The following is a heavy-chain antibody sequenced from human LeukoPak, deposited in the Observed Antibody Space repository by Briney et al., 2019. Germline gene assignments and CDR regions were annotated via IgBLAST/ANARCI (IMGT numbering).Heavy chain of an antibody. J-gene: IGHJ1*01. CDR1: GYTFTSYD. V-gene: IGHV1-8*01. Sequence: ASVKVSCKASGYTFTSYDINWVRQATGQGLEWMGWMNPNSGNTGYAQKFQGRVTMTRNTSISTAYMELSSLRSEDTAVYYCARGHRGGITMVRGYEYFQHWGQGTLVTVSS. D-gene: IGHD3-10*01. CDR2: MNPNSGNT. CDR3: ARGHRGGITMVRGYEYFQH.